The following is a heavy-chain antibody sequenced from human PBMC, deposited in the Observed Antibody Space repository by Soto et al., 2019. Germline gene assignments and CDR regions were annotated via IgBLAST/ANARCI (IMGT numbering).Heavy chain of an antibody. CDR2: TYYRSKWYN. V-gene: IGHV6-1*01. Sequence: SQTLSLTCANSGDSVSSNSAAWNWIRQSPSRGLEWLGRTYYRSKWYNDYAVSVKSRITINPDTSKNQFSLQLNSVTPEDTAVYYCARERYSGYDGRAYYYYYYMDVWGKGTTVTVSS. D-gene: IGHD5-12*01. CDR3: ARERYSGYDGRAYYYYYYMDV. J-gene: IGHJ6*03. CDR1: GDSVSSNSAA.